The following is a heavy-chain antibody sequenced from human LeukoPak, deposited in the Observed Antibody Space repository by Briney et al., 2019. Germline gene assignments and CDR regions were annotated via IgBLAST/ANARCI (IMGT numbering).Heavy chain of an antibody. CDR1: GFSFSNYA. D-gene: IGHD3-10*01. J-gene: IGHJ4*02. CDR3: AKGKKEYGSGSYPLDY. V-gene: IGHV3-30*02. CDR2: IRYDGSNK. Sequence: GGSLRLSCAASGFSFSNYAMSWVRQAPGKGLEWVAFIRYDGSNKYYADSVKGRFTISRDNSKNTLYLQMNSLRAEDTAVYYCAKGKKEYGSGSYPLDYWGQGTLVTVSS.